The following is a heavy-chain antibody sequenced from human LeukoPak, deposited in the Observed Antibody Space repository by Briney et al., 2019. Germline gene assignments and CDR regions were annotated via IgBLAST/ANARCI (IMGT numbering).Heavy chain of an antibody. CDR2: IYYSGSI. CDR1: GGSVSSGSYY. J-gene: IGHJ3*02. CDR3: ARADIVVVPAAKDDAFDI. Sequence: KPSETLSLTCTVSGGSVSSGSYYWSWIRQPPGKGLEWIGYIYYSGSINYNPSLKSRVTISVDTSKNQFSLKLSSVTAADTAVYYCARADIVVVPAAKDDAFDIWGQGTMVTVSS. V-gene: IGHV4-61*01. D-gene: IGHD2-2*01.